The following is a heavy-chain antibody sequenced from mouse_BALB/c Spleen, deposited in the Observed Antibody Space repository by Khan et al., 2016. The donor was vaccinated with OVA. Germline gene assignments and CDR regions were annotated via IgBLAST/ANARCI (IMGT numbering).Heavy chain of an antibody. V-gene: IGHV1-61*01. CDR3: ARREKYGYDPSWFAY. Sequence: QVQLQQPGAELVRPGASVKLSCKASGYTFTSYWMHWVRQRPGQGLDWIGKINPSDSETHYNQMFKDKATLTVDKSSGTAYMQLSSLTSEDSAVYYCARREKYGYDPSWFAYWGQGTLVTVSA. CDR2: INPSDSET. J-gene: IGHJ3*01. CDR1: GYTFTSYW. D-gene: IGHD2-2*01.